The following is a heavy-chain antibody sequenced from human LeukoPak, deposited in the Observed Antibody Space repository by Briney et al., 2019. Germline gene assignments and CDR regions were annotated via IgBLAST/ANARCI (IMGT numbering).Heavy chain of an antibody. D-gene: IGHD2-15*01. CDR3: AKEKKSGGWPLDY. CDR1: GFTFSSYA. J-gene: IGHJ4*02. CDR2: ISYDGSNK. V-gene: IGHV3-30-3*01. Sequence: GGSLRLSCAASGFTFSSYAMHWVRQAPGKGLEWVAVISYDGSNKYYADSVKGRFTISRDNSKNTLYLQMNSLRADDTALYYCAKEKKSGGWPLDYWGQGALVAVSS.